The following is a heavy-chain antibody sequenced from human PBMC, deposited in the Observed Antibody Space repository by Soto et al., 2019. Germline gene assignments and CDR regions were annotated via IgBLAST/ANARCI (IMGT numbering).Heavy chain of an antibody. CDR2: INHSGST. CDR3: ARGARITIFGVVINGYSY. V-gene: IGHV4-34*01. Sequence: QVQLQQWGAGLLKPSETLSLTCAVYGGSFSGYYWSWIRQPPGKGLEWIGEINHSGSTNYNPSLKSLVTISVDTSKNQFSLKLSSVTAADTAVYYCARGARITIFGVVINGYSYWGQGTLVTVSS. J-gene: IGHJ4*02. D-gene: IGHD3-3*01. CDR1: GGSFSGYY.